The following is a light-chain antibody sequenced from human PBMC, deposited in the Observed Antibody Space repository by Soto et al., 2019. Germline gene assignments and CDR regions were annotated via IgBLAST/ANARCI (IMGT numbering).Light chain of an antibody. J-gene: IGLJ2*01. V-gene: IGLV3-25*02. CDR2: KDS. CDR1: ALPKQF. CDR3: QSPDNSATYVV. Sequence: SYELTQPPSVSVSPGQTARITCSGDALPKQFAYWYQQKPGQAPVLVIYKDSERPSGIPERFSGSTSGTTVTLTITGVQAEDEADYYCQSPDNSATYVVFGGGTKLTVL.